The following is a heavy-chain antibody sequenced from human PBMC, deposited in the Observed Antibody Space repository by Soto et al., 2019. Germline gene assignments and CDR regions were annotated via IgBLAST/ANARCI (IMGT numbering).Heavy chain of an antibody. Sequence: SSETLSLTGTVSGGSISSDGYYWSWIRQHPGKGLEWIGYIYYSGSTYYNPSLKSRVTISVDTSKNQFSLKLSSVTAADTAVYYCASHYYDSSGSAGFDYWGQGTLVTVSS. CDR3: ASHYYDSSGSAGFDY. J-gene: IGHJ4*02. CDR2: IYYSGST. CDR1: GGSISSDGYY. D-gene: IGHD3-22*01. V-gene: IGHV4-31*03.